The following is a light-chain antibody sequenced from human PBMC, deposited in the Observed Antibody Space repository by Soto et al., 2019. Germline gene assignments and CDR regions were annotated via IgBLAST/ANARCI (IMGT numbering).Light chain of an antibody. V-gene: IGKV4-1*01. Sequence: DIVMTQSPDSLAVSLGERAIINCKSSQSVLYNSNNKNYLAWYQQKPGQPPKLLIYWASTRESGVPDRFSGSGSGTDFTLTISSLQAEDVAVYYCQQYYSPWTFGQGTKVEIK. J-gene: IGKJ1*01. CDR1: QSVLYNSNNKNY. CDR2: WAS. CDR3: QQYYSPWT.